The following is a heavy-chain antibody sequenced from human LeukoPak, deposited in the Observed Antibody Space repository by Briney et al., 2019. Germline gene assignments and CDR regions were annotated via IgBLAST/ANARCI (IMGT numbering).Heavy chain of an antibody. CDR1: GGSISSSSYS. V-gene: IGHV4-39*02. D-gene: IGHD2-15*01. CDR3: ARDGRVDYYYGMDV. Sequence: SETLSLTCSVSGGSISSSSYSWGWIRQPPGKGLEWIGSIYHSGSTYYNPSLESRVTISVDTSKNQFSLKLSSVTAADTAVYYCARDGRVDYYYGMDVWGQGTTVTVSS. J-gene: IGHJ6*02. CDR2: IYHSGST.